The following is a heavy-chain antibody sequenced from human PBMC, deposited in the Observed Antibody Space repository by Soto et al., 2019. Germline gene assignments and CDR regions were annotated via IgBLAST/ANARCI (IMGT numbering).Heavy chain of an antibody. CDR1: GASISSGSYY. Sequence: QVQLQESGPGLVKPSQTLSLTGTVSGASISSGSYYWSWIRQLPGKGLEWIGYISNSGSTYYNPSLKSRVTISVDTSKNQFSLRVSSVTAADTAVYYCARAVYSNHVYWGQGTLVTVSS. CDR2: ISNSGST. D-gene: IGHD4-4*01. J-gene: IGHJ4*02. CDR3: ARAVYSNHVY. V-gene: IGHV4-31*03.